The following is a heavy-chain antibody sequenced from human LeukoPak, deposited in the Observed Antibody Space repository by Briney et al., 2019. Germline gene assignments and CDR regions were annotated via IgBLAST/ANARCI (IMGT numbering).Heavy chain of an antibody. CDR1: GFTFSSYD. Sequence: GGSLRLSCAASGFTFSSYDMHWVRQATGKGLEWVSAIGAAGDTYYPGSVKGRFTISRDNAKNSLYLQMNSLRAGDTAVYYCARGLYCGGDCYPHYYYYGMDVWGQGTTVTVSS. J-gene: IGHJ6*02. CDR3: ARGLYCGGDCYPHYYYYGMDV. V-gene: IGHV3-13*01. D-gene: IGHD2-21*02. CDR2: IGAAGDT.